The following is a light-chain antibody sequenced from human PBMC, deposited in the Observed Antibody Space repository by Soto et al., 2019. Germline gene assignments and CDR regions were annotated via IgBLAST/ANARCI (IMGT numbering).Light chain of an antibody. J-gene: IGKJ2*01. Sequence: EIVLTQSPATLSLSPGERATLSCRASQSVSSYLAWYQQKPGQAPRLLIYDASNRATGIPARFSGSGSGTDFTLTISSLEPEDFAVYYCQYYGSSLMYAFGQGTKLEI. CDR1: QSVSSY. V-gene: IGKV3-11*01. CDR2: DAS. CDR3: QYYGSSLMYA.